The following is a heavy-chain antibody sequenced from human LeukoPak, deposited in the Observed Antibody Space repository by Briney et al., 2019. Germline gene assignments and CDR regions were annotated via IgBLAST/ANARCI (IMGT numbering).Heavy chain of an antibody. CDR3: ARGRANNWSQDWFDP. V-gene: IGHV4-4*07. D-gene: IGHD1-1*01. J-gene: IGHJ5*02. CDR1: GASVSSYY. Sequence: SETLSLTCTVSGASVSSYYWSWIRQPAGKGLEWIGRMHTSGDTNYNPSLWSRVTMSLDTSRNQFSLRLSSVTAADTAMYYCARGRANNWSQDWFDPWGQGTLVTVSS. CDR2: MHTSGDT.